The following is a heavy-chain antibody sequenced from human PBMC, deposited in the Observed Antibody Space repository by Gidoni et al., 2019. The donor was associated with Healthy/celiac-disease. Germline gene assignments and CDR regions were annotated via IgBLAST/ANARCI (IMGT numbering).Heavy chain of an antibody. V-gene: IGHV3-73*02. CDR3: TSRGSGNIRDNPGQY. Sequence: EVQLVESGGGLVQPGGSLKLSCAASGFTFSGSAMHWVRQASGKGLEWVGRIRSKANSYATAYAASVKGRFTISRDDSKNTAYLQMNSLKTEDTAVYYCTSRGSGNIRDNPGQYWGQGTLVTVSS. CDR2: IRSKANSYAT. D-gene: IGHD3-10*01. CDR1: GFTFSGSA. J-gene: IGHJ4*02.